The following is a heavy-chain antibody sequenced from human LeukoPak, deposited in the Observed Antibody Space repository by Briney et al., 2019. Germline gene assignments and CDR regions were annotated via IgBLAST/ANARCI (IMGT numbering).Heavy chain of an antibody. V-gene: IGHV4-39*01. CDR1: GGSISSSSYY. Sequence: TSETLSLTCTVSGGSISSSSYYWGWIRLPCPGKGLEWIGSIYYSGSTYYNPSLKSRLTLSVDTSKNQFSLKLSSVTVTDTALYYCARHVYYYDSSGSRGYFDYWGQGALVTVSS. J-gene: IGHJ4*02. CDR3: ARHVYYYDSSGSRGYFDY. D-gene: IGHD3-22*01. CDR2: IYYSGST.